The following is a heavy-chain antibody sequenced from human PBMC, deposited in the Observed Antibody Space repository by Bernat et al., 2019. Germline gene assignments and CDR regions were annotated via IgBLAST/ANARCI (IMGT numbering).Heavy chain of an antibody. CDR1: GFTFSSYS. CDR3: ARVIYDYISAFDI. Sequence: EVQLVESGGGLVKPGGSLRLSCAASGFTFSSYSMNWVRQAPGKGLEWVSSISSSSSYIYYADSVKGRFTISRDNAKNSLYLQMNSLRAEDTAVDYCARVIYDYISAFDIWGQGTMVTVSS. J-gene: IGHJ3*02. V-gene: IGHV3-21*01. D-gene: IGHD3-16*01. CDR2: ISSSSSYI.